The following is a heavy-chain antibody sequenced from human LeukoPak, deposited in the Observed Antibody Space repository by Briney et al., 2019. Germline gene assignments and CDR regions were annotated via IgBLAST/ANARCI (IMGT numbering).Heavy chain of an antibody. CDR1: GGSISSYY. Sequence: PSETLSLTCTVSGGSISSYYWSWIRQPPGKGLEWIGYIYYSGSTNYNPSLKSRVTISVDTSKNQFSLKLSSVTAADTAVYYCARARVLWFGASNKYFDYWGQGTLVTVSS. D-gene: IGHD3-10*01. CDR3: ARARVLWFGASNKYFDY. J-gene: IGHJ4*02. CDR2: IYYSGST. V-gene: IGHV4-59*08.